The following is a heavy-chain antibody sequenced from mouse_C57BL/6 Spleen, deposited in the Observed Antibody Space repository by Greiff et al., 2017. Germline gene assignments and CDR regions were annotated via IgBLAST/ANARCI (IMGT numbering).Heavy chain of an antibody. CDR3: ARGNYDSAWFAY. CDR2: IYPGSGST. D-gene: IGHD2-4*01. J-gene: IGHJ3*01. Sequence: VQLQQSGAELVKPGASVKMSCKASGYTFTSYWITWVKQRPGQGLEWIGDIYPGSGSTNYNEKFKSKATLTVDTSSSTAYMQLSSLTSEDSAVYYCARGNYDSAWFAYWGQGTLVTVSA. CDR1: GYTFTSYW. V-gene: IGHV1-55*01.